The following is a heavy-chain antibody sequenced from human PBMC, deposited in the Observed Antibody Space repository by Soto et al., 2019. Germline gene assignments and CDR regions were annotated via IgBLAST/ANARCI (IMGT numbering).Heavy chain of an antibody. CDR1: GFTFSSYW. CDR3: ARGGPGNFDS. V-gene: IGHV3-74*01. Sequence: GGSLRLSCVASGFTFSSYWMHWVRQAPGKGLVWVSRFNNDGTSTDYADSVKGRFTISRDDAKNTLSLQMNSLRVEDTAVYYCARGGPGNFDSWGQGTLVTVSS. CDR2: FNNDGTST. J-gene: IGHJ4*02.